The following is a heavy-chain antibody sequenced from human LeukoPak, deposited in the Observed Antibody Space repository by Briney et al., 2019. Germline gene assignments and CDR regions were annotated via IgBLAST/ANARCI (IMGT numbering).Heavy chain of an antibody. CDR1: GGTFSSYA. CDR3: ATTPGDSYSSGLADIEDY. CDR2: IIPILGIA. J-gene: IGHJ4*02. V-gene: IGHV1-69*04. Sequence: ASVKVSCKASGGTFSSYAISWVRQAPGQGLEWMGRIIPILGIANYAQKFQGRVTITADKSTSTAYMELSSLRSEDTAVYYCATTPGDSYSSGLADIEDYWGQGTLVTVSS. D-gene: IGHD6-19*01.